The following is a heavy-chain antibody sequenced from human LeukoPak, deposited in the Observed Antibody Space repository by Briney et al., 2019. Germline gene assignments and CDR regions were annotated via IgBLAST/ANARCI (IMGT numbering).Heavy chain of an antibody. D-gene: IGHD6-13*01. CDR1: GFTFSSYE. CDR3: AREIAAAWDY. CDR2: ISSSGSTI. J-gene: IGHJ4*02. V-gene: IGHV3-48*03. Sequence: GGSLRLSCAASGFTFSSYEMNWVRQAPGKGLEWVSYISSSGSTIYYADSVKGRFTISRDNAKNSLYLQMNSLRAEDTALYYCAREIAAAWDYWGQGTLVTVSS.